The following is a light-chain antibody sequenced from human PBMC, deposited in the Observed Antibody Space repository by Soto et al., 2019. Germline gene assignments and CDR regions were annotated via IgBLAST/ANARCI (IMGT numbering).Light chain of an antibody. CDR3: AAWDDNLSGFYV. Sequence: QSVLTQPPSVSGTPGQRVTISCAGSSSNIGSNVVNWYQHLPGRAPKLLIYGHNQRPSGVPDRFSGSKSDTSASLAISGLQSEDEAEYYCAAWDDNLSGFYVFGTGTKVTVL. CDR2: GHN. CDR1: SSNIGSNV. J-gene: IGLJ1*01. V-gene: IGLV1-44*01.